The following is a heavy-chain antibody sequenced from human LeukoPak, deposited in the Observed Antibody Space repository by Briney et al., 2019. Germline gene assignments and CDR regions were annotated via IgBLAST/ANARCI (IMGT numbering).Heavy chain of an antibody. CDR2: IYYSGST. Sequence: SETLSLTCTVSGGSISTYYWSWIRQPPGKGLEWIGYIYYSGSTNYSPSLKSRVTISVDTSKNQFSLKLNSVTAADTAVYYCARGLRSCDNSGYYWFDPWGQGTLVTVSS. CDR3: ARGLRSCDNSGYYWFDP. J-gene: IGHJ5*02. CDR1: GGSISTYY. V-gene: IGHV4-59*01. D-gene: IGHD3-22*01.